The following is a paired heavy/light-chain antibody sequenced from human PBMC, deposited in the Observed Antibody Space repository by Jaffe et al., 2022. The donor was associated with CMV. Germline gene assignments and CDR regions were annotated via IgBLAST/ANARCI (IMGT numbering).Light chain of an antibody. CDR1: QSINTY. CDR2: SAS. V-gene: IGKV1-39*01. J-gene: IGKJ1*01. Sequence: DIQMTQSPSSLSTSIGDRVTITCRASQSINTYLNWYQQEPGKAPKVLIYSASTLKSGVPSRFRGSGSGTDFTLTISSLQPEDFATYYCQQTYNTPWTFGQGTKVEIK. CDR3: QQTYNTPWT.
Heavy chain of an antibody. CDR3: ARVAVVEAAAGVWVWGPKKNYYYYMDV. D-gene: IGHD6-13*01. CDR1: GFTFNRYW. Sequence: DVQLVESGGGMVQPGGSLRLSCAASGFTFNRYWMTWVRQAPGKGLEWVANTKEDGGDNFYVDSVKGRFTISRDNARNSLYLQMSGLRVEDTALYYCARVAVVEAAAGVWVWGPKKNYYYYMDVWGKGTTVTVSS. J-gene: IGHJ6*03. CDR2: TKEDGGDN. V-gene: IGHV3-7*03.